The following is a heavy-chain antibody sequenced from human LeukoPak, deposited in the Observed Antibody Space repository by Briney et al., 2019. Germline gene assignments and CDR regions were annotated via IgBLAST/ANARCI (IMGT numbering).Heavy chain of an antibody. J-gene: IGHJ4*02. V-gene: IGHV1-2*02. D-gene: IGHD3-3*01. Sequence: GASVKVSCKASGHIFTAYYMFWVRQAPGQGLEWMGWINPNSGGTNYAQKFQGRVTMTRDTSISTAYMELSRLRSDDTAVYYCARAVDFWSGSAPVDYWGQGTLVTVSS. CDR3: ARAVDFWSGSAPVDY. CDR1: GHIFTAYY. CDR2: INPNSGGT.